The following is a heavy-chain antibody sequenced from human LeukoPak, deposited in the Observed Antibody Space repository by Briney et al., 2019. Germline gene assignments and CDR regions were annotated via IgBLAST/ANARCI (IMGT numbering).Heavy chain of an antibody. CDR2: IYPGDSHT. V-gene: IGHV5-51*01. CDR3: ARQSSNGNFDY. D-gene: IGHD4-11*01. CDR1: GYTFSTYW. Sequence: LGESLKISCKGSGYTFSTYWIGWVRQMPGKGLEWMGIIYPGDSHTRNSPSFQGQVTISADKSMSTAYLQWSSLKASDTAMYYCARQSSNGNFDYWGQGTLVTVSS. J-gene: IGHJ4*02.